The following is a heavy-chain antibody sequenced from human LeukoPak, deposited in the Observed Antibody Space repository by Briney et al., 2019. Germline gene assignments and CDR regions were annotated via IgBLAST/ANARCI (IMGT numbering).Heavy chain of an antibody. CDR3: AKPNVRGRYSSDVYYYYHMDV. CDR1: GFTFSSYG. J-gene: IGHJ6*03. CDR2: IRYDGSNK. V-gene: IGHV3-30*02. Sequence: GGSLRLSCAASGFTFSSYGMHWVRQAPGKGLEWVAFIRYDGSNKYYADSVKGRFTISRDNSKNTLYLQMNSLRAEDTAVYYCAKPNVRGRYSSDVYYYYHMDVWGKGTAVTVSS. D-gene: IGHD6-25*01.